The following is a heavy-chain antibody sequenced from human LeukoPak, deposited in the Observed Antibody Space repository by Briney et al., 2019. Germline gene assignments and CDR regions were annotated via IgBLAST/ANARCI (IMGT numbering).Heavy chain of an antibody. CDR3: ARVAKRSLDYYGSGTDAFDI. J-gene: IGHJ3*02. V-gene: IGHV1-8*01. CDR2: MNPNSGNT. CDR1: GYTFTSYD. Sequence: ASVKVSCKASGYTFTSYDINWVRQATGQGLEWMGWMNPNSGNTGYEQKFQGRVTMTRNTSISTAYMELSSLRSEDTAVYYCARVAKRSLDYYGSGTDAFDIWGQGTMVTVSS. D-gene: IGHD3-10*01.